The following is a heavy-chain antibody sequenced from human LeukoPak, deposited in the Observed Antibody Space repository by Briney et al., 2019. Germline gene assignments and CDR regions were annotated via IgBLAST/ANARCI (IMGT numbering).Heavy chain of an antibody. CDR2: INHSGST. V-gene: IGHV4-34*01. D-gene: IGHD1-1*01. Sequence: PSETLSVTCAVYGGSFDAYYWSWIRQPPGKGLEWIGEINHSGSTNYNSSLKSRVTISVDTSKNQFYLKLSSVTAADTAIYYCARATLQLERRPCHYWRQGTLVTVSS. J-gene: IGHJ4*02. CDR3: ARATLQLERRPCHY. CDR1: GGSFDAYY.